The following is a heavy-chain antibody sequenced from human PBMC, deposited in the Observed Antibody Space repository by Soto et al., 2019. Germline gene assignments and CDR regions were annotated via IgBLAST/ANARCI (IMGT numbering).Heavy chain of an antibody. CDR3: ARALDHLAPRRGAYGYYYCGMDV. CDR2: IIPMFGTP. D-gene: IGHD3-16*01. Sequence: GASVKVSCKASGGTFSNYAISWVRQAPGQGLEWMGGIIPMFGTPNYAQKFQGRVTITADKSTRTAYMELSSLRSEDTAVYYCARALDHLAPRRGAYGYYYCGMDVWGQGTTVTVSS. J-gene: IGHJ6*02. CDR1: GGTFSNYA. V-gene: IGHV1-69*06.